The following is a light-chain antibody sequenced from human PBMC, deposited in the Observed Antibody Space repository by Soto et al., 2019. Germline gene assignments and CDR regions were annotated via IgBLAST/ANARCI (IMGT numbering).Light chain of an antibody. J-gene: IGLJ1*01. CDR2: DDN. Sequence: QSVLTQPPSLSAAPGQKVTISCSGCSSNIGGNSVSWYQQLPGTAPKLLIYDDNKRPSGIPDRSSGSKSGTSATLGITGFQTGDEADYYCGSWDSSLSAYVFGTGTKATVL. CDR3: GSWDSSLSAYV. V-gene: IGLV1-51*01. CDR1: SSNIGGNS.